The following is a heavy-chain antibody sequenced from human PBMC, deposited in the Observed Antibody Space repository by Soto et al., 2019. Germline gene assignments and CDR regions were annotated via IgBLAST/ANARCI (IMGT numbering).Heavy chain of an antibody. J-gene: IGHJ4*02. CDR3: ARLACSTTRCFTYLDF. CDR1: GGSISGYY. V-gene: IGHV4-59*08. CDR2: IYSSGST. D-gene: IGHD2-2*01. Sequence: SETLSLTCTVSGGSISGYYWSWIRQPPGKGLEWIGYIYSSGSTNYNPSLQSRVTIAVDTSKNQFSLKLSSVTAADTAVYYCARLACSTTRCFTYLDFWGQGALVTVS.